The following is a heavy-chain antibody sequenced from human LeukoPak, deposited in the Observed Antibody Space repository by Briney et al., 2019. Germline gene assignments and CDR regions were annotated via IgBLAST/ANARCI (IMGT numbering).Heavy chain of an antibody. CDR3: ARDITQIGYCSSTSCSGVAFDI. J-gene: IGHJ3*02. CDR2: ISSSSSYI. CDR1: GFTFSSYS. Sequence: GGSLRLSCAASGFTFSSYSMNWVRQAPGKGLEWVSSISSSSSYIYYADSVKGRFTISRDNAKNSLYLQMNSLRAEDTAVYYCARDITQIGYCSSTSCSGVAFDIWGQGTMVTVSS. V-gene: IGHV3-21*01. D-gene: IGHD2-2*01.